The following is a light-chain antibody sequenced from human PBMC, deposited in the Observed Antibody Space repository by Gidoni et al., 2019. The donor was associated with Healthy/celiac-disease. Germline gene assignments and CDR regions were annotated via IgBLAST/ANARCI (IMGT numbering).Light chain of an antibody. CDR2: DAS. J-gene: IGKJ3*01. V-gene: IGKV3-11*01. Sequence: EIVFTQSPATLSLSPGERATLSGRASQSVSSYLAWYQQKPGQAPRLLIYDASNRATGIPARFSDSGSGTDFTLTISSLEPEDFAVYYCQQRSNWPGVTFGPGTKVDIK. CDR3: QQRSNWPGVT. CDR1: QSVSSY.